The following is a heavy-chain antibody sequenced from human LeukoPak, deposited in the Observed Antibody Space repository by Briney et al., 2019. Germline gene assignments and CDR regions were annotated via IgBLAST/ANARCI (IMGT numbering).Heavy chain of an antibody. Sequence: GGSLRLSCAASGFTFSSYATSWVRQAPGKGLEWVSAICGSGGSTYYADSVKGRFTISRDNSKNTLYLQMNSLRAEDTAVYYCAKDVVERAFPYYYYYYMDVWGKGTTVTVS. D-gene: IGHD3-3*01. CDR3: AKDVVERAFPYYYYYYMDV. V-gene: IGHV3-23*01. CDR1: GFTFSSYA. CDR2: ICGSGGST. J-gene: IGHJ6*03.